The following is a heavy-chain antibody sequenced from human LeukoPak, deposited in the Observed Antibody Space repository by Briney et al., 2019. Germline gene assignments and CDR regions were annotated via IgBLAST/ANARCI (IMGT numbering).Heavy chain of an antibody. Sequence: GGSLRLSCAASGFTFSSYGMHWVRQAPGKGLEWVAVIWYDGSNKYYADSVKGRFTISRDNSKNMLYLQMNSLRAEDTAVYYCAKGYCSGGSCYEGGVDYWGQGTLVTVSS. V-gene: IGHV3-33*06. D-gene: IGHD2-15*01. CDR2: IWYDGSNK. CDR1: GFTFSSYG. CDR3: AKGYCSGGSCYEGGVDY. J-gene: IGHJ4*02.